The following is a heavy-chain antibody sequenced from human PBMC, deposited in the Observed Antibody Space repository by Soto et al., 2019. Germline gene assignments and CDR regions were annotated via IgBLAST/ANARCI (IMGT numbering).Heavy chain of an antibody. J-gene: IGHJ5*02. D-gene: IGHD3-9*01. CDR2: INHSGST. V-gene: IGHV4-34*01. Sequence: PXGTLALTCAVYGGSFSGYYWSWIRQPPGKGLEWIGEINHSGSTNYNPSLKSRVTISVDMSKNQFSLKLSSVTAADTAVYYCARGALTYYDILTGYYPIGWFDPWGQGTLVTV. CDR1: GGSFSGYY. CDR3: ARGALTYYDILTGYYPIGWFDP.